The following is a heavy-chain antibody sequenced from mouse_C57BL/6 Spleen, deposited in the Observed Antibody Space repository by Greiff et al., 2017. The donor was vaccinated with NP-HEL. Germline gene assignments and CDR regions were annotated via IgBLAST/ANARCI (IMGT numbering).Heavy chain of an antibody. Sequence: QVQLKQPGAELVRPGTSVKLSCKASGYTFTSYWMHWVKQRPGQGLEWIGVIDPSDSYTNYNQKFKGKATLTVDTSSSTAYMQLSSLTSEDSAVYYCARDYGSTVYYAMDYWGQGTSVTVSS. CDR3: ARDYGSTVYYAMDY. CDR2: IDPSDSYT. V-gene: IGHV1-59*01. CDR1: GYTFTSYW. J-gene: IGHJ4*01. D-gene: IGHD1-1*01.